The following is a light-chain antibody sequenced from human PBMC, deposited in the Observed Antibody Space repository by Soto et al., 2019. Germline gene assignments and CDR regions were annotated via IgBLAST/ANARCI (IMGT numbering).Light chain of an antibody. CDR2: PNP. Sequence: QSVLTQPPSVSGAPGQRGTISCIGGSSNIGAGYEVHWYQQLPGTVPKLLIYPNPYRPSALPDRFSASRSATSASPPIPGLPAEDAPDYYCRSHTTTYTYVFGTGTKVTVL. CDR1: SSNIGAGYE. J-gene: IGLJ1*01. V-gene: IGLV1-40*01. CDR3: RSHTTTYTYV.